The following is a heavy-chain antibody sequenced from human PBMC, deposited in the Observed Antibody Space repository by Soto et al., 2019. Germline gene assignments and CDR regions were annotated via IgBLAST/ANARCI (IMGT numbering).Heavy chain of an antibody. CDR3: ARVHFRRTTVTNDYYYCYGMDV. CDR2: ISAYNGNT. D-gene: IGHD4-17*01. V-gene: IGHV1-18*01. Sequence: QVQLVQSGAEVKKPGASVKVSCKASGYTFTSYGISWVRQAPGQGLEWMGWISAYNGNTNYAQKLQGRVTMTTDTYKSTDDMELSSLRSDETAVYYCARVHFRRTTVTNDYYYCYGMDVWGHGTTVTVSS. CDR1: GYTFTSYG. J-gene: IGHJ6*02.